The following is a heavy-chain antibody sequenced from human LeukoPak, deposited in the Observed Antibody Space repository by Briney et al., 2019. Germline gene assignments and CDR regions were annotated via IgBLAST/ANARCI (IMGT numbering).Heavy chain of an antibody. CDR2: ISSSSSYI. CDR3: ARVDCSSTSCYSFEY. V-gene: IGHV3-21*01. CDR1: GFTFSSYS. Sequence: KPGGSLRLFCAASGFTFSSYSMNWVRQAPGKGLEWVSSISSSSSYIYYADSVKGRFTISRDNSKSTLYLQMNSLRVEDTAVYYCARVDCSSTSCYSFEYWGQGTLVTVSS. D-gene: IGHD2-2*01. J-gene: IGHJ4*02.